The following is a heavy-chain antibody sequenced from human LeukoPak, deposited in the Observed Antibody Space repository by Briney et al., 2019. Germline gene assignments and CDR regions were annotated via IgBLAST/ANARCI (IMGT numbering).Heavy chain of an antibody. J-gene: IGHJ4*02. CDR1: GYTFTGYY. Sequence: GASVKVSCKASGYTFTGYYMHWLRQAPGQGLEWMGWIDPKRGGTNYAQKFQGRVTMSRDTSISTAYMEVSRLRSDDTAVYYCATSIEAEVWYFDYWGQGTLVTVSS. CDR3: ATSIEAEVWYFDY. CDR2: IDPKRGGT. D-gene: IGHD1-14*01. V-gene: IGHV1-2*02.